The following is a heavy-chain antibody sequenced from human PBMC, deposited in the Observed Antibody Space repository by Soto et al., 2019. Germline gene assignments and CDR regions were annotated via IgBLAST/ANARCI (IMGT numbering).Heavy chain of an antibody. Sequence: HPGGSLRLSCAASGFTFSSYAMHWVRQAPGKGLEWVAVISYDGSNKYYADSVKGRFTISRDNSKNTLYLQMNSLRAEDTAVYYCARESYSSGWPQYWGQGTLVTVS. J-gene: IGHJ4*02. CDR3: ARESYSSGWPQY. V-gene: IGHV3-30-3*01. CDR1: GFTFSSYA. CDR2: ISYDGSNK. D-gene: IGHD6-19*01.